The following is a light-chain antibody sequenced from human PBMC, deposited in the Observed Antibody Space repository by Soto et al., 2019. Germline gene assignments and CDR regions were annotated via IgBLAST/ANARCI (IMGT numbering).Light chain of an antibody. V-gene: IGKV1-39*01. CDR3: QQSYSTLT. Sequence: MQMTHCPSSLSSSVGYRVTITCRASQSISSYLNWYQQKPGKAPKLLIYAASSFQSGVPSSFSGSGSGTDLTLTITSLQPEDFATYYCQQSYSTLTFGQVTKVAIK. J-gene: IGKJ1*01. CDR1: QSISSY. CDR2: AAS.